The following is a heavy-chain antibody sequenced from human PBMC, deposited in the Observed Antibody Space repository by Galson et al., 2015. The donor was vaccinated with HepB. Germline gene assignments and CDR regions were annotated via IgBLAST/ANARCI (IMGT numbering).Heavy chain of an antibody. D-gene: IGHD3-22*01. CDR3: ARDMDLWSAQRGYNYGALDNRVDP. CDR2: ISYDGINK. Sequence: SLRLSCAGSGFTFSSYALHWVRQAPGKGLESMSVISYDGINKYYTDSVKGRFTISRDNSKNTLYLHMNSLRREDTAVYFCARDMDLWSAQRGYNYGALDNRVDPCGQGTLVTVSS. V-gene: IGHV3-30*04. J-gene: IGHJ5*02. CDR1: GFTFSSYA.